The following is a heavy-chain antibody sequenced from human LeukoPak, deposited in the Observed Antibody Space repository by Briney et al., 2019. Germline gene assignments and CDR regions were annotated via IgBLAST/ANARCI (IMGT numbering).Heavy chain of an antibody. D-gene: IGHD3-10*01. V-gene: IGHV1-2*02. CDR1: GYTFTGYY. J-gene: IGHJ4*02. Sequence: ASVKVSCKASGYTFTGYYMRWVRQAPGQGLEWMGWINPNSGGTNYAQKFQGRVTMTRDTSISTAYMELSRLRSDDTAVYYCARVYYYGSGSYYPYFDYWGQGTLVTVSS. CDR2: INPNSGGT. CDR3: ARVYYYGSGSYYPYFDY.